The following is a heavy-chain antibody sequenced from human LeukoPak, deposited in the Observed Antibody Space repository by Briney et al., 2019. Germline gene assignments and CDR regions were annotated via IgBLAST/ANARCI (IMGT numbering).Heavy chain of an antibody. CDR3: ARGVVTDDYYMDV. V-gene: IGHV4-61*02. Sequence: SQTLSLICTVSGGSVNSGRYYWTWIRQPAGKGLEWIGRLYTNDNTNYNPSLESRVSISLDTSKSQFYLQLTSVTAADTAVYFCARGVVTDDYYMDVWGKGTTVTVSS. D-gene: IGHD2-21*02. CDR1: GGSVNSGRYY. J-gene: IGHJ6*03. CDR2: LYTNDNT.